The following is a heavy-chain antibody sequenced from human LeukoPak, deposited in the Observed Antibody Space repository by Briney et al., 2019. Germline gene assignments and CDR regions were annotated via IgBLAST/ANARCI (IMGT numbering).Heavy chain of an antibody. CDR1: GFTFSNYG. V-gene: IGHV3-30*02. CDR2: IRYDGSNK. CDR3: AKDRLVITVAGTWGDYFDY. D-gene: IGHD6-19*01. J-gene: IGHJ4*02. Sequence: PGGSLRLSCGASGFTFSNYGMLWVRQAPGKGLEWVAFIRYDGSNKYYADSVKGRFTISRDNSKNTLYLQMNSLRAEDTAVYYCAKDRLVITVAGTWGDYFDYWGQGTLVTVSS.